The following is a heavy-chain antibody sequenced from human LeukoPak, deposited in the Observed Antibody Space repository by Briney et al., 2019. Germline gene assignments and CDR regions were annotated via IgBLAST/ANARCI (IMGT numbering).Heavy chain of an antibody. CDR1: GFTFSSYA. CDR2: ISGSGGST. V-gene: IGHV3-23*01. D-gene: IGHD2-21*02. J-gene: IGHJ4*02. Sequence: PGESLRLSCAASGFTFSSYAMSWVRQAPGKGLEWVSAISGSGGSTYYADSVKGRFTISRDNSKNTLYLQMNSLRAEDTAVYYCAKSPIVVVTAPFDYWGQGTLVTVSS. CDR3: AKSPIVVVTAPFDY.